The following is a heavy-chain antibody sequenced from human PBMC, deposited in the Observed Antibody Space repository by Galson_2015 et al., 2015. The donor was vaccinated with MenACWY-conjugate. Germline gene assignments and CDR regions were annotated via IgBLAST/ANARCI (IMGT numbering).Heavy chain of an antibody. Sequence: TLSLTCTVSGGSISSGSYYWSWIRQPAGKGLEWIGRIYTSGSSGSTNYNPSLKSRVTISVDTSKNQFSLKLSSVTAADTAVYYCASLGYCSTTSCYAFDDWGQGTLVTVSS. J-gene: IGHJ4*02. CDR1: GGSISSGSYY. D-gene: IGHD2-2*01. V-gene: IGHV4-61*02. CDR3: ASLGYCSTTSCYAFDD. CDR2: IYTSGSSGST.